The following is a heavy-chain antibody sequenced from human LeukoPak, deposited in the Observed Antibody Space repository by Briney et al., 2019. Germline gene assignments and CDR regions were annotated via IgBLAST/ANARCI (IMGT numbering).Heavy chain of an antibody. Sequence: GGSLRLSCAASGFTVTSNYMSWVRQAPGKGLEWVSAISGSGGSTYYADSVKGRFTISRDNSKNTLYLQMNSLRAEDTAVYYCAKMHSPYYFDYWGQGTLVTVSS. CDR3: AKMHSPYYFDY. V-gene: IGHV3-23*01. D-gene: IGHD3-3*02. CDR2: ISGSGGST. CDR1: GFTVTSNY. J-gene: IGHJ4*02.